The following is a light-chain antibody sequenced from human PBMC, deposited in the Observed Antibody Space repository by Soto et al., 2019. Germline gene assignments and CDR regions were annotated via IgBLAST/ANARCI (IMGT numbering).Light chain of an antibody. Sequence: QSVLTQPPSVSGAPGQRGTMSCTGSSSNIGAGYDVHWYQQLPGTAPKLLISGNTNRPSVVPDRFSGSKSGTSASLAINGLQAEDEADYYCQSYDSSLSGYVFGTGTKVTVL. CDR1: SSNIGAGYD. V-gene: IGLV1-40*01. CDR2: GNT. CDR3: QSYDSSLSGYV. J-gene: IGLJ1*01.